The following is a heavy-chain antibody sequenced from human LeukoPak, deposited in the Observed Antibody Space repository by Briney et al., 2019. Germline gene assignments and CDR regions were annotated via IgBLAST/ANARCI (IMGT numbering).Heavy chain of an antibody. CDR1: GFTFSSYA. CDR3: ARDTQWLVSGSAFDI. J-gene: IGHJ3*02. CDR2: ISYDGSNK. D-gene: IGHD6-19*01. V-gene: IGHV3-30*04. Sequence: GGSLRLSCAASGFTFSSYAMHWVRQAPGKGLEWVAVISYDGSNKYYADSVKGRFTISRDNSKNTLYLQMNSLRAEDTAVCYCARDTQWLVSGSAFDIWGQGTMVTVSS.